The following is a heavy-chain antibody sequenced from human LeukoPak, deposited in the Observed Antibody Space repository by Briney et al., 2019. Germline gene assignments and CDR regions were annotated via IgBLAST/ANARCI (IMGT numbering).Heavy chain of an antibody. V-gene: IGHV3-23*01. J-gene: IGHJ3*02. CDR1: GFTFSSYA. Sequence: GGSLRLSCAASGFTFSSYAMSWVRQAPGKGLEWVSAISGSGGSTYYADSVKGRFTISRDNSKNTLYLQMNSLRAEDTAVYYCAPRIMVRGVNDAFDIWGQGTMVTVSS. CDR3: APRIMVRGVNDAFDI. D-gene: IGHD3-10*01. CDR2: ISGSGGST.